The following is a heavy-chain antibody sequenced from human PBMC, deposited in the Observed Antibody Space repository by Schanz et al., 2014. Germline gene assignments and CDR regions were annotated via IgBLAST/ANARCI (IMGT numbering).Heavy chain of an antibody. V-gene: IGHV3-23*01. J-gene: IGHJ3*02. D-gene: IGHD3-10*01. Sequence: EVHLLESGGGLVEPGGSLRLSCATSGFSLDIFAVSWVRQAPGKGLEWVAAITTAGTKMYYADSVRGRFTVSRDNSKNTLYLQMNSLRAEDTAVYYCAKGRFGELSAFDIWGQGTMVTVSS. CDR3: AKGRFGELSAFDI. CDR2: ITTAGTKM. CDR1: GFSLDIFA.